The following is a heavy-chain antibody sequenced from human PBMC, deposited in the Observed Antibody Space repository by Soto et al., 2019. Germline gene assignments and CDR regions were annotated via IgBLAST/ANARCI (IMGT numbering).Heavy chain of an antibody. CDR1: GGTFSSYA. CDR3: ARGRGGAAAGTMEGGWFDP. Sequence: QVQLVQSGAEVKKPGSSVKVSCKASGGTFSSYAISWVRQAPGQGLEWMGGIIPIFGTANYAQKFQGRVTITADESTSTAYMELSSLRSEDTAVYYCARGRGGAAAGTMEGGWFDPWGQGTLVTVSS. J-gene: IGHJ5*02. CDR2: IIPIFGTA. V-gene: IGHV1-69*12. D-gene: IGHD6-13*01.